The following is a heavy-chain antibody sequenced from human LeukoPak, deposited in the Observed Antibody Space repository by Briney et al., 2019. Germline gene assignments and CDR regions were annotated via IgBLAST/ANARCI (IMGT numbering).Heavy chain of an antibody. CDR3: AKDEGRELLSPFDY. Sequence: PGGSLRLSCAASGFTFSSYAMSWVRQAPGKGLEWVSGISWNSGSIGYADSVKGRFTISRDNAKNSLHLQMNSLRADDTALYYCAKDEGRELLSPFDYWGQGTLVTVSS. CDR1: GFTFSSYA. CDR2: ISWNSGSI. D-gene: IGHD1-7*01. J-gene: IGHJ4*02. V-gene: IGHV3-9*01.